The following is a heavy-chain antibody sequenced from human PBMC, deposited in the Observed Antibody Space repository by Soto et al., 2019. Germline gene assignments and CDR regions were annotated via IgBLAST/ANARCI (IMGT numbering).Heavy chain of an antibody. D-gene: IGHD6-19*01. CDR2: IDPSDSQT. CDR1: GYSFAGYW. V-gene: IGHV5-10-1*01. J-gene: IGHJ4*02. Sequence: PGESLKISCKGSGYSFAGYWITWVRQKPGKGLEWMGRIDPSDSQTYYSPSFRGHVTISVTKSITTVFLQWSSLRASDTAMYYCASYRGAVAGDVFDYWGQGTLVTVSS. CDR3: ASYRGAVAGDVFDY.